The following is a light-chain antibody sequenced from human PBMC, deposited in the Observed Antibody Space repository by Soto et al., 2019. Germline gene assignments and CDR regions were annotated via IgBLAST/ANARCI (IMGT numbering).Light chain of an antibody. CDR2: GAS. V-gene: IGKV3-20*01. CDR1: QRFSGSY. CDR3: QQYATPPRT. J-gene: IGKJ1*01. Sequence: EILVIEAPGQKSSSPGARATLSSRPSQRFSGSYLAWYQQKPGQAPRLLIYGASSRATGIPDRFSGSGSGTDFTLTISRLQPEDFAAYYCQQYATPPRTFGQGTKVAIK.